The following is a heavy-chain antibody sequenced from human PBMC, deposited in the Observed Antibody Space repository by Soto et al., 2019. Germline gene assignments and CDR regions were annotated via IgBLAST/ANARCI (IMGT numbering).Heavy chain of an antibody. CDR1: GGSISSYY. CDR3: ASPNCSGGSCYSAPLHY. Sequence: SGTLSLTCTVSGGSISSYYWSWIRQPPGKGLEWIGYIYYSGSTNYNPSLKSRVTISVDTSKNQFSLKLSSVTAADTAVYYCASPNCSGGSCYSAPLHYWGQGTLVPVSS. D-gene: IGHD2-15*01. V-gene: IGHV4-59*08. J-gene: IGHJ4*02. CDR2: IYYSGST.